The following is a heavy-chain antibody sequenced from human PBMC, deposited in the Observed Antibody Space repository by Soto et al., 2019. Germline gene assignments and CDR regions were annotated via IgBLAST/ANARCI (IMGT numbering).Heavy chain of an antibody. CDR3: AKGLSSYNWNYGYYGMDV. Sequence: EVQLLESGGGLVQPGGSLRLSCAASGFTFSSVAMSWVRQAPGKGLEWVAAISGNSGSTYYADSVKGRFTISRDNSKNTLFLQMNSLRAEDTAVYYCAKGLSSYNWNYGYYGMDVWGQGTTVTVSS. V-gene: IGHV3-23*01. J-gene: IGHJ6*02. CDR1: GFTFSSVA. D-gene: IGHD1-20*01. CDR2: ISGNSGST.